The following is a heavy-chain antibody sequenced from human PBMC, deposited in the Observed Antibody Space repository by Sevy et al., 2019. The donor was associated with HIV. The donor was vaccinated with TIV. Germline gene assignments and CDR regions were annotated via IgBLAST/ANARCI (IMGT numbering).Heavy chain of an antibody. CDR1: GFTFSDAW. CDR2: IKSKSDGGTV. Sequence: GGSLRLSCAASGFTFSDAWMGWVRQAAGKGLECVGRIKSKSDGGTVEHAAPVKGRFTISRDDSKDTLYLQMNSLKTEDTAVYFCITYPRITTTGTGGFDPWGQGTPVTVSS. CDR3: ITYPRITTTGTGGFDP. D-gene: IGHD6-13*01. J-gene: IGHJ5*02. V-gene: IGHV3-15*01.